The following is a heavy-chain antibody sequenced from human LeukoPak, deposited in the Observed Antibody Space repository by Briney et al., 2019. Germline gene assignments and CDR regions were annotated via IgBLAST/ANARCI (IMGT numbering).Heavy chain of an antibody. CDR2: ISAYNGNT. D-gene: IGHD2-2*01. V-gene: IGHV1-18*01. CDR3: ARVPLGYCSSTSCPRGDWFDP. J-gene: IGHJ5*02. Sequence: ASVKVSCKASGYTFTSYGISWVRQAPGQGLEWIGWISAYNGNTNYAQKLQGRVTMTTDTSTSTAYMELRSLRSDDTAVYYCARVPLGYCSSTSCPRGDWFDPWGQGTLVTVSS. CDR1: GYTFTSYG.